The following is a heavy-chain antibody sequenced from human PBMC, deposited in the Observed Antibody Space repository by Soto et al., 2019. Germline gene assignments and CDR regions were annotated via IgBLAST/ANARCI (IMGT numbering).Heavy chain of an antibody. CDR3: AREDYGFDH. Sequence: QVQLVESGGGVVQPGRSLRLSCAASGFTFSSYAMHWVRQAPGKGLEWVAVISYDGSNKYYADSVKGRFTISRDNSKNTLYLQMHGLIAEDTAVHYCAREDYGFDHWGQGTLVPVSS. J-gene: IGHJ4*02. CDR2: ISYDGSNK. CDR1: GFTFSSYA. V-gene: IGHV3-30-3*01. D-gene: IGHD4-17*01.